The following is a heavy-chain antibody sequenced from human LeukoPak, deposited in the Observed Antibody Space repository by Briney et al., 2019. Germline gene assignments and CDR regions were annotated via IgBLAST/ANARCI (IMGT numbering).Heavy chain of an antibody. CDR2: ISGSGGST. CDR3: AKDIFSYGDYPSDY. J-gene: IGHJ4*02. D-gene: IGHD4-17*01. V-gene: IGHV3-23*01. CDR1: GFTFSSYA. Sequence: GGSLRLSCAASGFTFSSYAMSWVRQAPGQGLGWVSAISGSGGSTYYADSVKGRFTISRDNSKNTLYLQMNRLGAEDTAVYYCAKDIFSYGDYPSDYWGQGTLVTVSS.